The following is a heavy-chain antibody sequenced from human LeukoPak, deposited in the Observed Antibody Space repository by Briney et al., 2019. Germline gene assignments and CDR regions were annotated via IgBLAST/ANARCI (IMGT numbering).Heavy chain of an antibody. CDR3: ARDFSAPGPVIIGYYYYYMDV. CDR2: IRSKANSYAT. D-gene: IGHD3/OR15-3a*01. CDR1: GFTFSGSA. Sequence: PGGSLRLSCAASGFTFSGSAMHWVRQASGQGLEWVGRIRSKANSYATAYAASVKGRFTISRDDSKNTAYLQMNSLTTEDTAVYYCARDFSAPGPVIIGYYYYYMDVWGKGTTVTISS. V-gene: IGHV3-73*01. J-gene: IGHJ6*03.